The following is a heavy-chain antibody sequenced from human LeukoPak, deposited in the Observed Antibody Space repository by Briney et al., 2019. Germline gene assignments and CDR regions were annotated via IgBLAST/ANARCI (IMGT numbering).Heavy chain of an antibody. J-gene: IGHJ4*02. CDR2: IHYSGST. CDR1: GASISPYY. V-gene: IGHV4-59*12. D-gene: IGHD5-12*01. CDR3: ARLPRYGGYDHFDY. Sequence: SETLSLTCTVSGASISPYYWSWIRQPPGKRLEWVGYIHYSGSTNYNPSLKSRVTISVDTSKRQFSLKLNSVTAADTAVYYCARLPRYGGYDHFDYWGQGILVIVSS.